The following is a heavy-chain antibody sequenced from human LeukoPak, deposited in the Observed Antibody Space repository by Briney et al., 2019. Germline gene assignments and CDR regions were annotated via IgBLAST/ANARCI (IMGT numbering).Heavy chain of an antibody. D-gene: IGHD6-19*01. CDR1: GFTFSSYS. CDR3: ARDSRQWLVDWYFDL. CDR2: ISSSSSYI. V-gene: IGHV3-21*01. J-gene: IGHJ2*01. Sequence: GGSLRLSCAASGFTFSSYSMNWVRQAPGKGLEWVPSISSSSSYIYYADSVKGRFTISRDNAKNSLYLQMNSLRAEDTAVYYCARDSRQWLVDWYFDLWGRGTLVTVSS.